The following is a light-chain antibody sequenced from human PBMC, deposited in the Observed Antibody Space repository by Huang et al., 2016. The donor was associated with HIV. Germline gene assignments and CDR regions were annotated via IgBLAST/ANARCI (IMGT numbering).Light chain of an antibody. CDR1: QGLANY. Sequence: EIVLTQSPATLSLSPGERATLSCRASQGLANYLAWYQQKPGQAPRLLIYDASNRATGIPARFSGIGFGTDFTLTISSLEPEDFAVYYCQQRGNWQLTFGGGTKVEIK. CDR2: DAS. CDR3: QQRGNWQLT. J-gene: IGKJ4*01. V-gene: IGKV3-11*01.